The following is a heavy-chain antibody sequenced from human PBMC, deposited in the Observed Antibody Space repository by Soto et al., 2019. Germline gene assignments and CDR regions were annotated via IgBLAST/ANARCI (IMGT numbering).Heavy chain of an antibody. CDR1: GGSVNSTTYY. J-gene: IGHJ4*02. D-gene: IGHD1-26*01. Sequence: SETLSLTCTVSGGSVNSTTYYWGWIRQPPGKGLEWIGSIYYGGRTFYNPSLKSRITISVDTSKNQLSLKLSSVTAADTAVHYSARHTRYSGSPGFDYWGQGTLVNVSS. CDR3: ARHTRYSGSPGFDY. CDR2: IYYGGRT. V-gene: IGHV4-39*01.